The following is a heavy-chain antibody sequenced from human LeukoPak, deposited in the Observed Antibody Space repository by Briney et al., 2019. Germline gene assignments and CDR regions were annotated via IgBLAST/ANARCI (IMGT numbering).Heavy chain of an antibody. V-gene: IGHV4-39*07. CDR3: ARDPNGGNWFDP. D-gene: IGHD2-8*01. Sequence: SETLSLTCTVSGGSIGSSSYYWGWIRQPPGKGLEWIGSIYYSGSTYYNPSLKSRVTISVDTSKNQFSLKLSSVTAADTAVYYCARDPNGGNWFDPWGQGTLVTVSS. J-gene: IGHJ5*02. CDR1: GGSIGSSSYY. CDR2: IYYSGST.